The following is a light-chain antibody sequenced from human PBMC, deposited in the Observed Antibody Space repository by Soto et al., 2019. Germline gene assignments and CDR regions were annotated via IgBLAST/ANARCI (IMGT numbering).Light chain of an antibody. V-gene: IGLV1-51*02. CDR2: ENN. J-gene: IGLJ2*01. CDR3: ATWDNNMGAV. CDR1: DSNIGNNY. Sequence: QSVLTQPPSVSAAPGQKVTISCSASDSNIGNNYVSWYQHLPGTAPKLLIYENNIRPSGIPDRFSGSKSGTSATLGITGLQTGDEADYYCATWDNNMGAVFGGGTKVTVL.